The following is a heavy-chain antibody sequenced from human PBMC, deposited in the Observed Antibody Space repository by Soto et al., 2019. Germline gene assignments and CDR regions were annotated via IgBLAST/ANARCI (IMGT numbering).Heavy chain of an antibody. CDR3: ARARITMVREVIKYNLDL. J-gene: IGHJ6*02. Sequence: PSETLSRTCTVSVGSISTYYWSWIRRPPGKGLEWIGYIYNSGSTHSNPSLQSRVTISVDTSKNQFALKLSSVTAADTAIYYCARARITMVREVIKYNLDLWGQGTTVTVSS. V-gene: IGHV4-59*01. CDR1: VGSISTYY. D-gene: IGHD3-10*01. CDR2: IYNSGST.